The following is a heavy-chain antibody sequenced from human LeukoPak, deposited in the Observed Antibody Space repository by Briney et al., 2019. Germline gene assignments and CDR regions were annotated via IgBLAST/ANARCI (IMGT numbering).Heavy chain of an antibody. D-gene: IGHD5-24*01. Sequence: GESLKISCKGSGYSFTSYWIGWVRQMPGKGLEWMGIIYPGDSDTRYGPSFQGQVTISADKSITTAYLQWSSLKASDTAMYYCARRRDGFNKALDYWGQGTLVTVSS. CDR3: ARRRDGFNKALDY. V-gene: IGHV5-51*01. J-gene: IGHJ4*02. CDR2: IYPGDSDT. CDR1: GYSFTSYW.